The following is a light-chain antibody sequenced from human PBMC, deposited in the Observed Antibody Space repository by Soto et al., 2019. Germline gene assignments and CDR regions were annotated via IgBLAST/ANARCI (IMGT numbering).Light chain of an antibody. V-gene: IGLV2-14*01. J-gene: IGLJ3*02. CDR2: EVN. CDR3: TSYTDSNTLRV. CDR1: SSDIGGYNY. Sequence: SALTQPASVSGSPGQSITISCTGTSSDIGGYNYVSWYQQHPGKAPKLMIYEVNNRPLGVSNRFSGSKSGNTASLTISGLQAEDAADYYCTSYTDSNTLRVFGGGTQLTVL.